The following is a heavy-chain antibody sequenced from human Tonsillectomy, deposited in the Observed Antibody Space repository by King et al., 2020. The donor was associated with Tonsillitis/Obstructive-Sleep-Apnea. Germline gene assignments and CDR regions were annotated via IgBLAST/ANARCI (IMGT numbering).Heavy chain of an antibody. Sequence: AQLVQSGGGVVRPGRSLRLSCAASGFTFSSYGMHWVRQAPGKGLEWVAVIWYDGSNKYYEDSVKGRFTISRDNSKNTLYLKMNSLRAEDTAVYYCARDGLESVSGSGYYYMDVWGKGTTVTVSS. V-gene: IGHV3-33*01. CDR1: GFTFSSYG. CDR2: IWYDGSNK. J-gene: IGHJ6*03. CDR3: ARDGLESVSGSGYYYMDV. D-gene: IGHD5-12*01.